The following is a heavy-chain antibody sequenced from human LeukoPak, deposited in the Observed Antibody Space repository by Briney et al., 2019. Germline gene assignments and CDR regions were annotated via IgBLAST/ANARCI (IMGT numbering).Heavy chain of an antibody. J-gene: IGHJ4*02. CDR2: IYYSGST. CDR3: ARQWRRFSSGWYFDY. D-gene: IGHD6-19*01. Sequence: SETLSLTCTVSGGSISSSSYSWGWIRQPPGKGLEWIGSIYYSGSTYYNPSLKGRVTISVDTSENQFSLKLSSVTAADTAVYYCARQWRRFSSGWYFDYWGQGTLVTVSS. CDR1: GGSISSSSYS. V-gene: IGHV4-39*01.